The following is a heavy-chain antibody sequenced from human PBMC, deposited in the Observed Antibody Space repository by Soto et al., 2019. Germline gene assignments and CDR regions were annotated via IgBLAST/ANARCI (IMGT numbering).Heavy chain of an antibody. CDR3: ARRRGYNWNNPAFDY. Sequence: QITLKESGPALVKPTQTLTLTCTFSGFSLSTSGVGVGWIRQPPGKAREWLALIYWNDDKKYSPSLKRRLGITKDTFRNQVVLTMTNVDPLDTATYYCARRRGYNWNNPAFDYWGQGALVTVSS. CDR2: IYWNDDK. V-gene: IGHV2-5*01. J-gene: IGHJ4*02. CDR1: GFSLSTSGVG. D-gene: IGHD1-20*01.